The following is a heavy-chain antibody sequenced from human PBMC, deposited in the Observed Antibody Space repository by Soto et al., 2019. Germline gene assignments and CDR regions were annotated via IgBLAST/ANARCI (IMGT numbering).Heavy chain of an antibody. Sequence: GGSLRLSCAASGFTFDDYAMHWVRQAPGKGLEWVSGISWNSGSIGYADSVKGRFTISRDNAKNSLYLQMNSLRAEDTALYYCAKDGGSSTSFNWFDPWGQGTLVTVSS. V-gene: IGHV3-9*01. CDR2: ISWNSGSI. J-gene: IGHJ5*02. CDR1: GFTFDDYA. D-gene: IGHD2-2*01. CDR3: AKDGGSSTSFNWFDP.